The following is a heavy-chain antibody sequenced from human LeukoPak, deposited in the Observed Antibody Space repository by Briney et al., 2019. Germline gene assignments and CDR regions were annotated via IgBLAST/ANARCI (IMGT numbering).Heavy chain of an antibody. Sequence: SETLSLTCAVSGGSFTGYHWNWIRQSPQRGLEWIGEINHRGRPHYNPSLESRLTISVDTSKNQFSLTLKSVTAADTAVYFCARDPTTVVTVPYYFDFWGQGTPVTVSS. J-gene: IGHJ4*02. V-gene: IGHV4-34*01. CDR3: ARDPTTVVTVPYYFDF. D-gene: IGHD4-23*01. CDR1: GGSFTGYH. CDR2: INHRGRP.